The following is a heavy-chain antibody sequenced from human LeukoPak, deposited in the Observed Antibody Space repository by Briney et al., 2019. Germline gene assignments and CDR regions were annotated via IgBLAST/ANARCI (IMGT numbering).Heavy chain of an antibody. Sequence: ASVKVSCKASGYTFTSYDMHWVRQAPGQGLEWMGIINPSGGSTSYAQKFQGRVTMTRDTSTSTVYMELSSLRSEDTAVYYCARDRKTRYYYRSGSYPHWGQGTLVTVSS. CDR2: INPSGGST. CDR3: ARDRKTRYYYRSGSYPH. V-gene: IGHV1-46*01. J-gene: IGHJ4*02. D-gene: IGHD3-10*01. CDR1: GYTFTSYD.